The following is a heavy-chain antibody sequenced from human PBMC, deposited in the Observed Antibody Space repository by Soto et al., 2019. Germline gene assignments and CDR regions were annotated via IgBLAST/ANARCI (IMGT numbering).Heavy chain of an antibody. CDR2: ISSARDYI. D-gene: IGHD3-10*01. J-gene: IGHJ4*02. CDR3: ARWVGSGTYSPTYFDY. CDR1: GFTFSSYS. V-gene: IGHV3-21*01. Sequence: EVQLVESGGGLVKPGGSLRLSCAASGFTFSSYSMNWVRQAPGKGLEWVSSISSARDYIYYAESVKGRFTIFRDNAKNSLYLQMNGLRAEDTAVYYYARWVGSGTYSPTYFDYWGQGTLVTVSS.